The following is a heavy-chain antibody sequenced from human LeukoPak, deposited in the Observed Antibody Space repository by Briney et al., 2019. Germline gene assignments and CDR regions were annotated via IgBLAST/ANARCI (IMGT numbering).Heavy chain of an antibody. CDR1: GVSISTYY. CDR2: IYYSGST. J-gene: IGHJ4*02. CDR3: ARDGLGEPIDY. Sequence: SETLSLTCTVSGVSISTYYWTWIRQPPGKGLEWVGYIYYSGSTTYNPSLKSRVTMSVDTSKNQFSLKLSPVTAADTAVYYCARDGLGEPIDYWGQGTLVTVSS. V-gene: IGHV4-59*01. D-gene: IGHD3-16*01.